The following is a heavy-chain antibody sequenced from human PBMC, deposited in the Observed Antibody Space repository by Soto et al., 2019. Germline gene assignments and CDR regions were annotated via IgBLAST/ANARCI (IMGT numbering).Heavy chain of an antibody. D-gene: IGHD5-12*01. CDR2: IKSKTDGGTT. Sequence: WGSLRVSCASSVLTFSNAPMSWLRQAPGKGPEWVGRIKSKTDGGTTDYAAPVKGRFTISRDGSKNTLYLQMNSLKTEDTAVYYCTTVNSGYVSSYYYGMDVWGQGTTVTVSS. J-gene: IGHJ6*01. V-gene: IGHV3-15*01. CDR3: TTVNSGYVSSYYYGMDV. CDR1: VLTFSNAP.